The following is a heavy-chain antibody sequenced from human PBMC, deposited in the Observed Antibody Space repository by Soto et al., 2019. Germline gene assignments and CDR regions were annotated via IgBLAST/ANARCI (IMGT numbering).Heavy chain of an antibody. Sequence: QVQLVQSGAEVKKPGASVKVSCKASGYTFTSYGISWVRQAPGQGLEWMGWISAYNGNTNYAQKLQGRVTMTTDTSTSTAYMDLRSLRSDDTAVYYCARVRFHDFWSGYYKNFDYWGQGTLVTVSS. D-gene: IGHD3-3*01. CDR1: GYTFTSYG. CDR3: ARVRFHDFWSGYYKNFDY. J-gene: IGHJ4*02. V-gene: IGHV1-18*01. CDR2: ISAYNGNT.